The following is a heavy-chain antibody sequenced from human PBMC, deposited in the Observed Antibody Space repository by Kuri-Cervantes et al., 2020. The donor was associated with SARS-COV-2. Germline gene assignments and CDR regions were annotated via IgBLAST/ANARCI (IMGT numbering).Heavy chain of an antibody. CDR3: AKSSGIFMIYATRAAFDH. CDR1: GFSFNNYG. J-gene: IGHJ4*02. CDR2: ISYEGSNK. D-gene: IGHD2-8*01. V-gene: IGHV3-30*18. Sequence: GESLKISCAASGFSFNNYGMHWVRQAPGKGLEWVASISYEGSNKHYADSVKGRFTISRDYSRDTLYLQMNSLRAEDTAIYCCAKSSGIFMIYATRAAFDHWGQGSLVTVSS.